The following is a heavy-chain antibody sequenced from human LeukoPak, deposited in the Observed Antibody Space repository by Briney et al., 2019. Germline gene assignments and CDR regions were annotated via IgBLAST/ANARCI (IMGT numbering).Heavy chain of an antibody. J-gene: IGHJ3*02. D-gene: IGHD3-22*01. V-gene: IGHV3-23*01. CDR1: GFTFNNYA. CDR2: ISGGGSST. Sequence: PGGSLRLSCAASGFTFNNYAMSWVRQAPGKGLEWVSAISGGGSSTYSVDSVEGRFTISRDNSKNTLYLQMNSLRAEDTAVYYCAKGDHYYDSSGYAFDIWGQGTMVTVSS. CDR3: AKGDHYYDSSGYAFDI.